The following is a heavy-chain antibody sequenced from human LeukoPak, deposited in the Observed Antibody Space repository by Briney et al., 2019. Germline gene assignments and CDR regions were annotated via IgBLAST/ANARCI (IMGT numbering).Heavy chain of an antibody. CDR3: AREGVLTNWFDP. D-gene: IGHD3-10*01. V-gene: IGHV4-59*12. Sequence: SETLSLTCTVSGGSISSNYWSWIRQPPGKGLEWIGSFYYGRSTNYSPSLTSRVTISVDTSKNQFSLKLSSVTAADTAVYYCAREGVLTNWFDPWGQGTLVTVSS. J-gene: IGHJ5*02. CDR2: FYYGRST. CDR1: GGSISSNY.